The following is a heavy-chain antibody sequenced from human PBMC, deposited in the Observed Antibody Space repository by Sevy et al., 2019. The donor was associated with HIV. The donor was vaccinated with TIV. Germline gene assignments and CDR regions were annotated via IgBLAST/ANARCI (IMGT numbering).Heavy chain of an antibody. Sequence: SETLSLTCTVSGGSISNYFWSWIRQPPGKGLEWIGYIYSSGSTNYNPSLKSRVTISVDTSKNQFSLKLSSVTAADTAVYYCARESIGAVGDFDYWGQGTLVTVSS. CDR3: ARESIGAVGDFDY. CDR1: GGSISNYF. CDR2: IYSSGST. J-gene: IGHJ4*02. V-gene: IGHV4-59*01. D-gene: IGHD6-13*01.